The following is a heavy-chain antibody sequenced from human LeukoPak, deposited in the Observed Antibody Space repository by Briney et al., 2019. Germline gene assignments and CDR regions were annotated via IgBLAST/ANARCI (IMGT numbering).Heavy chain of an antibody. CDR3: AGRPPFPDWYFDL. CDR1: GGSISSSSYY. V-gene: IGHV4-39*01. Sequence: SETLSLTCTVSGGSISSSSYYWGWIRQPPGKGLEWIGSIYYSGSTYYNPSLKSRVTISVDTSKNQFSLKLSSVTAADTAVYYCAGRPPFPDWYFDLWGRGTLVTVSS. J-gene: IGHJ2*01. CDR2: IYYSGST. D-gene: IGHD3-3*02.